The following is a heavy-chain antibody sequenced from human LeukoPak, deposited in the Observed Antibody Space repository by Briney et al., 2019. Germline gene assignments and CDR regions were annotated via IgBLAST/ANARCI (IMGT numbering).Heavy chain of an antibody. CDR3: ARDSSGWYRWFDP. D-gene: IGHD6-19*01. Sequence: GGSLRLSCAASGFTFSSYAMSWVRQAPGKGLEWVSYISSSGSSKNYADSVKGRFTISRDNAKNSLYLQMNSLRAEDTAVYYCARDSSGWYRWFDPWGQGTLVTVSS. CDR1: GFTFSSYA. J-gene: IGHJ5*02. CDR2: ISSSGSSK. V-gene: IGHV3-48*04.